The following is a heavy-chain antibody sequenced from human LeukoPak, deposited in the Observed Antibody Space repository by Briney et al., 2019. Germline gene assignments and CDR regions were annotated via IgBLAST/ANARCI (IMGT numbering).Heavy chain of an antibody. D-gene: IGHD2-2*02. CDR1: GGSISSYY. CDR2: IYTTGST. Sequence: PSETPSLTCTVSGGSISSYYWSWIRQPAGKGLEWIGRIYTTGSTNNNPSLKSRVTMSVDTSKNQFSLKLSSVTAADTAVYYCARETRGYCSSTSCYSYYYMDVWGKGTTVTVSS. CDR3: ARETRGYCSSTSCYSYYYMDV. J-gene: IGHJ6*03. V-gene: IGHV4-4*07.